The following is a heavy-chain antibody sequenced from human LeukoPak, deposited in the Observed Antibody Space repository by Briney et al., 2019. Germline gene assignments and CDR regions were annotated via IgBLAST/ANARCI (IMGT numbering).Heavy chain of an antibody. CDR3: ARDARGGDPFDY. D-gene: IGHD4-17*01. V-gene: IGHV3-74*01. CDR1: RFTFSNYW. Sequence: ARSLRLSCAASRFTFSNYWMHWVSQAPNKGLIWVARIRTDGDTSYADSVRGRFTISRDNSKNTLYLQMNSLRAEDTAVYYCARDARGGDPFDYWGQGTLVTVSS. J-gene: IGHJ4*02. CDR2: IRTDGDT.